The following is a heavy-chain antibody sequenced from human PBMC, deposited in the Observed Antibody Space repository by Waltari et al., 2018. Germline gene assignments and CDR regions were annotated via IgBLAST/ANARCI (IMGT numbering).Heavy chain of an antibody. Sequence: QVQLQESGPGLVKPSETLSLTCTVSGGSISSYYWSWIRQPAGKGLEWIGRIYTSGRHNDTPSLKSRVTMSVDTSKNQFSLKLRSVTAADTAVYYCARVVVATKRYFDLWGRGTLVTVSS. V-gene: IGHV4-4*07. J-gene: IGHJ2*01. CDR2: IYTSGRH. D-gene: IGHD5-12*01. CDR3: ARVVVATKRYFDL. CDR1: GGSISSYY.